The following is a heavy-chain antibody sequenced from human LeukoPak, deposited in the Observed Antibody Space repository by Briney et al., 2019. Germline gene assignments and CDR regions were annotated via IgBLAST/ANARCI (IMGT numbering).Heavy chain of an antibody. CDR3: ARYHGMDV. J-gene: IGHJ6*02. Sequence: ASVKVSCKASGYTFTSYGISWVRQAPGQGLEWMGRTNPNSGGTNYAQKFQGRVTMTRDTSISTAYMELSRLRSDDTAVYYCARYHGMDVWGQGTTVTVSS. V-gene: IGHV1-2*06. CDR2: TNPNSGGT. CDR1: GYTFTSYG.